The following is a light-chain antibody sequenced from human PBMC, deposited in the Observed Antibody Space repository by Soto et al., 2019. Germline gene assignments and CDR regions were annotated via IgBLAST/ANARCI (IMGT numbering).Light chain of an antibody. CDR1: QSITNW. CDR2: DAS. J-gene: IGKJ1*01. CDR3: QQHNNFPWT. V-gene: IGKV1-5*01. Sequence: DIQMTQSPSTLSASVGDTVTITCRAGQSITNWLAWYQQKPGRAPNLLIYDASNLEDGVPSRFSGSGSGTEFTLTISSLQPDDFATYYCQQHNNFPWTFGQGTRVDVK.